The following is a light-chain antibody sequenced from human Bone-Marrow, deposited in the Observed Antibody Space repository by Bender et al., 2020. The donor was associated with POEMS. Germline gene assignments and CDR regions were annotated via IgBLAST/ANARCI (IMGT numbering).Light chain of an antibody. CDR2: EDT. CDR1: AFPNQY. CDR3: YSVDSIDGE. J-gene: IGLJ2*01. V-gene: IGLV3-10*01. Sequence: SFELTQPPSVSVSPGQTARITCSGDAFPNQYAYWYQQKSGQAPVLLIYEDTKRASGIPERFSGSSSGTLATLTISGAQVENEGDYYYYSVDSIDGEFGGGTKLTV.